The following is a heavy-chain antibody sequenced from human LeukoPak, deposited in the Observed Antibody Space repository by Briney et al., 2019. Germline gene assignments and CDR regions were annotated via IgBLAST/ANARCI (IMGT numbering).Heavy chain of an antibody. CDR3: ARVPTVTFFDY. CDR1: GGSISSYY. Sequence: SETLSLTCTVSGGSISSYYWGWIRQPPGKGLEWIGSIYYSGSTYYNPSLKSRVTISVDTSKNQFSLKLSSVTAADTAVYYCARVPTVTFFDYWGQGTLVTVSS. CDR2: IYYSGST. V-gene: IGHV4-39*01. D-gene: IGHD4-17*01. J-gene: IGHJ4*02.